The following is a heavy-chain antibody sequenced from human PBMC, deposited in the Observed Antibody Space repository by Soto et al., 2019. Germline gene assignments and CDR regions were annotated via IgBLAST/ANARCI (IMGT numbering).Heavy chain of an antibody. J-gene: IGHJ6*02. CDR2: IYPGDSDT. D-gene: IGHD3-16*02. CDR3: ARAARSERGIYRGTSDLIYYGMDV. CDR1: GYSFTSYW. Sequence: GESLKISCKGSGYSFTSYWIGWVRQMPGKGLEWMGIIYPGDSDTRYSPSFQGQVTISADKSISTAYLQWSSLKASDTAMYYCARAARSERGIYRGTSDLIYYGMDVWGQGTTVTVSS. V-gene: IGHV5-51*01.